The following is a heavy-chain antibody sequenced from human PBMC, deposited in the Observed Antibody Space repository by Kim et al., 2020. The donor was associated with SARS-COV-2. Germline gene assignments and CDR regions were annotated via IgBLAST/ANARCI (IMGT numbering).Heavy chain of an antibody. Sequence: GGSLRLSCAASGFTFSSDWMSWVRQAPGKGLEWVANIKEDGSVKQYVDSVRGRFTISRDNAKNSLYLQMNSLRAEDTAVYYCVREWSYWGQGTLVTVSS. D-gene: IGHD2-15*01. J-gene: IGHJ4*02. CDR1: GFTFSSDW. V-gene: IGHV3-7*01. CDR2: IKEDGSVK. CDR3: VREWSY.